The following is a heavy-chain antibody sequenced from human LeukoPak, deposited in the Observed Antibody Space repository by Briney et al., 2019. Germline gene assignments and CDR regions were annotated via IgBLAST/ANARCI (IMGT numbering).Heavy chain of an antibody. Sequence: GGSLRLSCSASGFTFGDHAMSCVRQTPGKGLEWVGFIRSKTYDGTTVYAASVKGRFTISRDDSKSIAYLQMNSLKTEDTAVYYSSRFVPYHDYWGQGTLVTVSS. CDR2: IRSKTYDGTT. J-gene: IGHJ4*02. CDR3: SRFVPYHDY. CDR1: GFTFGDHA. V-gene: IGHV3-49*04. D-gene: IGHD2-2*01.